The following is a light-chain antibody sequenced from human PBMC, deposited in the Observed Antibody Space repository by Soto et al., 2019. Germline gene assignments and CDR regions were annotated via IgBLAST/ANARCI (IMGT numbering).Light chain of an antibody. J-gene: IGLJ1*01. CDR3: NSYTSSNTYV. CDR2: EVN. V-gene: IGLV2-18*02. Sequence: QSALTQPPSVSGSPGQSVTISCTGTSSDVGSYNRVSWYQQPPGTAPKLMIYEVNNRPSGVPDRLSGSKSGNTASLTITGLQAEDEADYYCNSYTSSNTYVFGTGTKVTVL. CDR1: SSDVGSYNR.